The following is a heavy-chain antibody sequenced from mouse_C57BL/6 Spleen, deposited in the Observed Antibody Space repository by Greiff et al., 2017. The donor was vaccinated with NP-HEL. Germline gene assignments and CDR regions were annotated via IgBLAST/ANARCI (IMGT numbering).Heavy chain of an antibody. CDR1: GYAFSSYW. CDR2: IYPGDGDT. J-gene: IGHJ3*01. V-gene: IGHV1-80*01. D-gene: IGHD1-1*01. CDR3: ARTGPYGSTSWFAY. Sequence: QVQLQQSGAELVKPGASVKISCKASGYAFSSYWMNWVKQRPGKGLEWIGKIYPGDGDTNYNGKFTGKATLTADKSSSTAYLQLSRLTSEDSAVYFGARTGPYGSTSWFAYWGQGTLVTVSA.